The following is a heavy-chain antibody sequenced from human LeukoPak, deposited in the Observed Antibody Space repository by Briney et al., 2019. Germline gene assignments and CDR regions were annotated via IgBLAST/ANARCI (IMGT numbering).Heavy chain of an antibody. CDR2: IYYRGST. Sequence: SETLSLTCTVSGGSISSSSYYWGWIRQPPGKGLEWIGSIYYRGSTYYNPSLKSRVTISVDTSKNQFSLKLSSVTAADTAVYYCARHTSILIDIWGQGTMVTVSS. V-gene: IGHV4-39*01. CDR3: ARHTSILIDI. D-gene: IGHD2-21*01. CDR1: GGSISSSSYY. J-gene: IGHJ3*02.